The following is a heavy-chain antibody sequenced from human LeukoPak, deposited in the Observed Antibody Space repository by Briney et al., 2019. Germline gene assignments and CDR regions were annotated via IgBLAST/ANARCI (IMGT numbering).Heavy chain of an antibody. D-gene: IGHD4-17*01. CDR2: INTDGSST. V-gene: IGHV3-74*01. CDR3: AKEVAYYGDYVLWGAGSFDI. Sequence: PGGSLRLSCAASGFTFSSYWMHWVRQAPGKGLVWVSRINTDGSSTSYADSVKGRFTISRDDAKNTLYLQMNSLRAEDTAVYYCAKEVAYYGDYVLWGAGSFDIWGQGTMVTVSS. J-gene: IGHJ3*02. CDR1: GFTFSSYW.